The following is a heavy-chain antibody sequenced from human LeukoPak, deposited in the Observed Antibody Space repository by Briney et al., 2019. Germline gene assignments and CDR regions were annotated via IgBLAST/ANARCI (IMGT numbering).Heavy chain of an antibody. V-gene: IGHV3-48*02. D-gene: IGHD3-3*01. CDR2: ISSSSSTI. CDR1: GFTFSSYS. Sequence: GGSLRPSCAASGFTFSSYSMNWVRQAPGKGLEWVSYISSSSSTIYYADSVKGRFTISRDNAKNSLYLQMNSLRDEDTAVYYCARVGYDFWSGYYSWFDPWGQGTLVTVSS. J-gene: IGHJ5*02. CDR3: ARVGYDFWSGYYSWFDP.